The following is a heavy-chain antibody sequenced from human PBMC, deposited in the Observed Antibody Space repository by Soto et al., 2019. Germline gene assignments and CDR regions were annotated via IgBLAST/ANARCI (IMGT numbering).Heavy chain of an antibody. V-gene: IGHV1-18*01. CDR2: ISAYNGNT. Sequence: ASVKVSCKASGYTFTSYVISWVRQAPGQGLEWMGWISAYNGNTNYAQKLQGRVTMTTDTSTSTAYMELRSLRSDDTAVYYCARDRVLAAAGLKDFDYWGQGTLVTVSS. D-gene: IGHD6-13*01. CDR1: GYTFTSYV. CDR3: ARDRVLAAAGLKDFDY. J-gene: IGHJ4*02.